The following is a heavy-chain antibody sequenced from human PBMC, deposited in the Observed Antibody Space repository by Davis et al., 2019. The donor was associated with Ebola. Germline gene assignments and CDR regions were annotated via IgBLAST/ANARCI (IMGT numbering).Heavy chain of an antibody. D-gene: IGHD1-26*01. J-gene: IGHJ4*02. CDR1: GFTFSSYG. CDR3: AKDHELGYSGSYYGYFDY. V-gene: IGHV3-30*02. Sequence: PGGSLRLSCAASGFTFSSYGMHWVRQAPGKGLEWVAFIRYDGSNKYYADSVKGRFTISRDNSKNTLYLQMNSLRAEDTAVYYCAKDHELGYSGSYYGYFDYWGQGTLVTVSS. CDR2: IRYDGSNK.